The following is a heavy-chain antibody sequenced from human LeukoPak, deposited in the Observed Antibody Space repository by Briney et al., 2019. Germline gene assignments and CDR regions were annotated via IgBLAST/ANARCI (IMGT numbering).Heavy chain of an antibody. D-gene: IGHD6-19*01. CDR3: ARVGYSSGWYFDY. V-gene: IGHV3-21*01. J-gene: IGHJ4*02. CDR1: GFTFSTYS. Sequence: GGPLRLSCAASGFTFSTYSMNWVRQAPGKGLEWVSSISSTSSYIYYADSVKGRFTISRDNAQKSLYLQMNSLRAEDTAVYYCARVGYSSGWYFDYWGQGTLVTVSS. CDR2: ISSTSSYI.